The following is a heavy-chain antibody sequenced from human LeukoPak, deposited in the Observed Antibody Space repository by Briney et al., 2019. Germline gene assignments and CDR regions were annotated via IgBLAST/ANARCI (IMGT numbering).Heavy chain of an antibody. CDR3: ARDSSDVRDDYGDF. CDR2: ISSSSSTI. CDR1: GFTFSSYG. Sequence: GGSLRLSCAASGFTFSSYGMNWVRQASGKGLEWVTYISSSSSTIYYADSVKGRFTISRDNAKNSLYLQMNSLRDEDTAVYYCARDSSDVRDDYGDFWGQGTLVTVSS. D-gene: IGHD3-10*01. V-gene: IGHV3-48*02. J-gene: IGHJ4*02.